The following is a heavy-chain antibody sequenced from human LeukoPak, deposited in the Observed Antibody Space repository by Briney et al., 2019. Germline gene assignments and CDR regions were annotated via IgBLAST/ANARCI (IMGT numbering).Heavy chain of an antibody. D-gene: IGHD3-16*02. CDR2: IYYSGST. Sequence: PSETLSLTCTVSGGSISSYYWSWIRQPPGKGLEWIGYIYYSGSTNYNPSLKSRVTISVDTSKNQFSLKLSSVTAADTAVYYCARVSVSSPGVYYMDVWGKGTTVTVSS. CDR1: GGSISSYY. V-gene: IGHV4-59*01. CDR3: ARVSVSSPGVYYMDV. J-gene: IGHJ6*03.